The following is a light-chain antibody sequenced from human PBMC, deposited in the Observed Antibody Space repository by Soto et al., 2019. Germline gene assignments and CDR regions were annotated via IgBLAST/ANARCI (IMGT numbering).Light chain of an antibody. Sequence: VMKQSPATLSLSPGDRATLSCRASQTVRSNLAWYQQKSGQAPRVLIHGASTRATGVPDRFSGSGSGTDFTLTITSLQTEDFATYYCQQSSSTPLTFGGGTKVDIK. CDR3: QQSSSTPLT. CDR1: QTVRSN. CDR2: GAS. V-gene: IGKV3-15*01. J-gene: IGKJ4*01.